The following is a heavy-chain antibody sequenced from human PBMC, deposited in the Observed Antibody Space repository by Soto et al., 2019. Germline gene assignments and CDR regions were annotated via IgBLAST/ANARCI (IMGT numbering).Heavy chain of an antibody. Sequence: EVQLVESGGGLVKPGGSLRLSCAASGFTFNNAWMNWVRQAPGKGLEWVGLIKSKSNGGTTDYAAPVKDRFTISRDDSRHMLYLQMNDLKPEDTAVYYCTTFFYYYDTSGAGGYWGQGTLVTVSS. D-gene: IGHD3-22*01. V-gene: IGHV3-15*07. CDR3: TTFFYYYDTSGAGGY. CDR1: GFTFNNAW. J-gene: IGHJ4*02. CDR2: IKSKSNGGTT.